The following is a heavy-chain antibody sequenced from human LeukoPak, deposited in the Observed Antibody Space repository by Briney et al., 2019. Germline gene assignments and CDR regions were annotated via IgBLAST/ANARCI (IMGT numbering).Heavy chain of an antibody. CDR1: GFTFDDYA. Sequence: GRSLRLSCAASGFTFDDYAMHWVRQAPGKGLEWVSGISWNSGSIGYADSVKGRFTISRDNAKNSLYLQMNSLRAEDTALYYCVRDQVSYYFDYWGQGTLVTVSS. J-gene: IGHJ4*02. CDR2: ISWNSGSI. CDR3: VRDQVSYYFDY. V-gene: IGHV3-9*01.